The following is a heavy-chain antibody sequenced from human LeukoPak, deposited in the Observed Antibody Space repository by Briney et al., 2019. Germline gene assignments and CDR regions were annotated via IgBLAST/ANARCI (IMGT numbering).Heavy chain of an antibody. Sequence: PSETLALTCTVSGGSISSYYWSWIRQPPGKGLEWIGCIYYSGSTNYNPSLKSRVTISVDTSKNQFSLKLSTVTAADTAVYYCARGVSYYDSSGYNAFDIWGQGTMVTVSS. CDR2: IYYSGST. J-gene: IGHJ3*02. CDR3: ARGVSYYDSSGYNAFDI. CDR1: GGSISSYY. D-gene: IGHD3-22*01. V-gene: IGHV4-59*01.